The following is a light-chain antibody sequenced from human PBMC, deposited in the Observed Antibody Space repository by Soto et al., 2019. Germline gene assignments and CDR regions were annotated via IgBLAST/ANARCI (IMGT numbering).Light chain of an antibody. CDR3: QQYGSSPLT. CDR2: GAS. J-gene: IGKJ4*01. CDR1: QSVSSSH. V-gene: IGKV3-20*01. Sequence: EIVLTQSQGTQSLSPGQRSTLSCRASQSVSSSHLAWYQQKNCQAPRSXIYGASSRATGIPDRFSGSGSGTDFNLTISRLEPEDFAVYYCQQYGSSPLTFGGGTKVDIK.